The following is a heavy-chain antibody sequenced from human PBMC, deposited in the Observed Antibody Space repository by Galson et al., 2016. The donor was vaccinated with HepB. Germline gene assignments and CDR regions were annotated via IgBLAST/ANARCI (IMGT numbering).Heavy chain of an antibody. CDR1: GYTFTRYY. D-gene: IGHD5-24*01. CDR2: INPSFGST. CDR3: TRDPGDGYNLPYDY. J-gene: IGHJ4*02. V-gene: IGHV1-46*01. Sequence: SVKVSCKASGYTFTRYYMHWVRQAPGQGLEWMGIINPSFGSTSYAQKFQGRVTMTRDTSTSTVYMEVSSLRSEDTAVYYCTRDPGDGYNLPYDYWGQGTLVTVSS.